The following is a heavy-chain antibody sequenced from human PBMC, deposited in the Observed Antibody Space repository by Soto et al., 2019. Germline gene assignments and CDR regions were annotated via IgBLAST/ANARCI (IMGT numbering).Heavy chain of an antibody. V-gene: IGHV4-39*01. D-gene: IGHD3-3*01. CDR3: ARQDTYYDFWSDSELDY. CDR2: IYYSGST. J-gene: IGHJ4*02. CDR1: GGSISSSSYY. Sequence: SETLSLTCTVSGGSISSSSYYWGWIRQPPGKGLEWIGSIYYSGSTYYNPSLKSRVTISVDTSKNQFSLKLSSLTAADTAVYYCARQDTYYDFWSDSELDYWGQGTLVTVSS.